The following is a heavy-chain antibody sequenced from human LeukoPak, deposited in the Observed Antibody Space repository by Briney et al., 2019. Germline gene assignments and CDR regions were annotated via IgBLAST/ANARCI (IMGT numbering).Heavy chain of an antibody. J-gene: IGHJ6*03. CDR3: ARCFVSADYYYMDV. Sequence: SETLSLTCTVSGVSISSYYWSWIRQPAGKGLEWIGRIYTSGSTNYNPSLKSRATMSVDTSKNQFSLKLSSVTAADTAVYYCARCFVSADYYYMDVWGKGTTVTVSS. V-gene: IGHV4-4*07. CDR2: IYTSGST. CDR1: GVSISSYY.